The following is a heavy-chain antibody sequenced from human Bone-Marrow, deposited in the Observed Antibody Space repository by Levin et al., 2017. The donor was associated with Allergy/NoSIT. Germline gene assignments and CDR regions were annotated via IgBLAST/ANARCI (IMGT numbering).Heavy chain of an antibody. J-gene: IGHJ4*02. D-gene: IGHD3-9*01. CDR2: IAYDGSNK. CDR1: GFTFSSFT. Sequence: SCAASGFTFSSFTMHWVRQAPGKGLEWMAVIAYDGSNKYYADSVKGRFTISRDNSKNTLFLQMNSLRLEDTALYYCARGGTYYDVLTGYPPFLYWGQGSLVTVSS. V-gene: IGHV3-30*04. CDR3: ARGGTYYDVLTGYPPFLY.